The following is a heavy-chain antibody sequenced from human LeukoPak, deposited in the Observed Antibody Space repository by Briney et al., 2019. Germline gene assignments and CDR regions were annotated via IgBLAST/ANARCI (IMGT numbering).Heavy chain of an antibody. Sequence: PGGSLRLSCAASGFSFSSYAMSWVRQAPGKGLEWVSDISGSGGSTYYADSVKGRFTISRDNSKNTLYLQMNSLRAEDTAVYYCAKAHQLVLLWFGEYWGQGTLVTVSS. V-gene: IGHV3-23*01. CDR2: ISGSGGST. CDR3: AKAHQLVLLWFGEY. CDR1: GFSFSSYA. J-gene: IGHJ4*02. D-gene: IGHD3-10*01.